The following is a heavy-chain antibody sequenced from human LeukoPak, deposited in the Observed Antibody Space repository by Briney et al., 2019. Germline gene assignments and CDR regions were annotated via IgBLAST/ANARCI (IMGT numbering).Heavy chain of an antibody. Sequence: SETLSLTCAVYGGSFIGYYWSWIRQTPEKGLEWIGQINHSGDTSYNPSLRSRITLSVDRSKNQFSLKVTSVTAADTGVYYCARGPGTVGLSPWGQGTLVTVSS. CDR2: INHSGDT. CDR1: GGSFIGYY. D-gene: IGHD1/OR15-1a*01. J-gene: IGHJ5*02. CDR3: ARGPGTVGLSP. V-gene: IGHV4-34*01.